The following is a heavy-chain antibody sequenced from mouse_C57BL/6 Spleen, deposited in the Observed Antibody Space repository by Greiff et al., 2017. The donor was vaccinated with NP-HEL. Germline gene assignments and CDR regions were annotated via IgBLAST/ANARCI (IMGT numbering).Heavy chain of an antibody. CDR3: ARGSNYENFDY. V-gene: IGHV1-42*01. J-gene: IGHJ2*01. CDR1: GYSFTGYY. CDR2: INPSTGGT. Sequence: VQLQQPGPELVKPGASVKISCKASGYSFTGYYMNWVKQSPEKSLEWIGEINPSTGGTTYNQKFKAKATLTVDKSSSTAYMQLKSLTSEDSAVYYCARGSNYENFDYWGQGTTLTVSS. D-gene: IGHD2-5*01.